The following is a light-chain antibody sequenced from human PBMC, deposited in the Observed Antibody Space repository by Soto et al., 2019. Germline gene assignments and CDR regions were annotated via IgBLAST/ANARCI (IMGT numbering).Light chain of an antibody. CDR2: GAS. J-gene: IGKJ1*01. CDR3: LQYGVPLWT. Sequence: EIALTQSPGTLSLSPGERATLSCRASQSVTANYLAWYQQKPGQAPRLLIYGASIGATGIPDRFSGSGSGTDFTLTISRLGPEDFAVYYCLQYGVPLWTFGQGTKVEIK. V-gene: IGKV3-20*01. CDR1: QSVTANY.